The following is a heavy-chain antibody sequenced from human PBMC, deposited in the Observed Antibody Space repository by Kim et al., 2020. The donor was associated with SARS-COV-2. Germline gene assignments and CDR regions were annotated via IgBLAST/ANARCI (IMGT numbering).Heavy chain of an antibody. D-gene: IGHD6-6*01. Sequence: DSLRGRFTISRDNAKNSLYLQMNSLRTEDTAVYYCARILGIAARPSAFDIWGQGTMVTVSS. V-gene: IGHV3-11*06. CDR3: ARILGIAARPSAFDI. J-gene: IGHJ3*02.